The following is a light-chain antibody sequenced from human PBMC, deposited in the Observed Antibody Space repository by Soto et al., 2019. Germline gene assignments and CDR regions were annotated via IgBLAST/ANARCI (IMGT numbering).Light chain of an antibody. CDR3: TSYTRSSTYG. CDR2: DVS. J-gene: IGLJ1*01. Sequence: QSALTQPASVSGSPGQSITISCTGTVSDVGGYASVSWYQQHPGKAPKLMIYDVSDRPSGVSNRFSGSKSGNTASLTISRLQAEDEADYYCTSYTRSSTYGFGTGTKVTVL. CDR1: VSDVGGYAS. V-gene: IGLV2-14*03.